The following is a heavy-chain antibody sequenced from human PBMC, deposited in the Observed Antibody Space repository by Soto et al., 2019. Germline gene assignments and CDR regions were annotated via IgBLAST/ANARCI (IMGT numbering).Heavy chain of an antibody. Sequence: PSETLSLTCAVYGGSFSGYYWSWIRQPPGKGLEWIGDIYYSGSTNYNPSLKSRVTISLDTSKNQFSLKVTSVTPADTAVYFCARVGQSIAARRGFDIWGQGTMVTVSS. CDR2: IYYSGST. D-gene: IGHD6-6*01. CDR3: ARVGQSIAARRGFDI. V-gene: IGHV4-34*01. CDR1: GGSFSGYY. J-gene: IGHJ3*02.